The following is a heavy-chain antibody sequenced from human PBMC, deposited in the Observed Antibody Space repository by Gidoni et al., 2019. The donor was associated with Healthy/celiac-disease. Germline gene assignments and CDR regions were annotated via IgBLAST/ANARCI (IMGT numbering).Heavy chain of an antibody. CDR2: IYYSGST. D-gene: IGHD5-18*01. Sequence: QVQLQESGPGLVKPPETLSLTCTVSGGSISSYYWSWIRQPPGKGLEWIGYIYYSGSTNYNPSLKSRVTISVDTSKNQFSLKLSSVTAADTAVYYCARTNGVQLWLPFDYWGQGTLVTVSS. J-gene: IGHJ4*02. V-gene: IGHV4-59*01. CDR3: ARTNGVQLWLPFDY. CDR1: GGSISSYY.